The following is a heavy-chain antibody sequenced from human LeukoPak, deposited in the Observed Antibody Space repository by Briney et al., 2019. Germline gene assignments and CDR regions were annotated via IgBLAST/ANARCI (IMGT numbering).Heavy chain of an antibody. D-gene: IGHD2-15*01. V-gene: IGHV3-20*04. CDR1: GFTFDDYG. CDR3: ARDGGYCSGGSCYSDAFDI. Sequence: SGGSLRLSCAASGFTFDDYGMSWVRQAPGKGLEWVSGINWNGGSTGYADFVKGRFTISRDNAKNSLYLQMNSLRAEDTALYYCARDGGYCSGGSCYSDAFDIWGQGTMVTVSS. CDR2: INWNGGST. J-gene: IGHJ3*02.